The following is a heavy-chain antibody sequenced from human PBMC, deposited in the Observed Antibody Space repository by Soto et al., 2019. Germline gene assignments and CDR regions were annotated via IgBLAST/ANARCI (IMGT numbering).Heavy chain of an antibody. CDR1: GGTFSSYA. D-gene: IGHD3-16*01. CDR3: EKGQSGGGCYQKRTGDDY. CDR2: IIPIFGTA. Sequence: QVQLVQSGAEVKKPGSSVKVSCKASGGTFSSYAISWVRQAPGQGLEWMGGIIPIFGTANYAQKFQGRVRMTAKEPTTTAYRGLSSLGSEDTAVYYGEKGQSGGGCYQKRTGDDYGGRGPLVTVPS. V-gene: IGHV1-69*01. J-gene: IGHJ4*02.